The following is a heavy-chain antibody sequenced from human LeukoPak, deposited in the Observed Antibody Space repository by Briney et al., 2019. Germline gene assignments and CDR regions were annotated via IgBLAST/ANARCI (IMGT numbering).Heavy chain of an antibody. V-gene: IGHV1-2*02. Sequence: ASVKVSCKASGYTFTGYYMHWVRQAPGQGLEWMGWINPNSGGTNYAQKFQGRVTMTRDTSISTAYMELSRLRSDGTAVYYCARDNGDYGDFDYWGQGTLVTVSS. CDR1: GYTFTGYY. CDR2: INPNSGGT. D-gene: IGHD4-17*01. CDR3: ARDNGDYGDFDY. J-gene: IGHJ4*02.